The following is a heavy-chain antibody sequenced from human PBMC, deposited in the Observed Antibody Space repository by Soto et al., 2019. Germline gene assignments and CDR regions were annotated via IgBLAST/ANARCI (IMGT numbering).Heavy chain of an antibody. CDR1: GGTFSSYA. D-gene: IGHD2-8*01. Sequence: QVQLVQSGAEVKKPGSSVKVSCKASGGTFSSYAISWVRQAPGQGLEWMGGIIPIFGTANYAQKFQGRVTXTXDXXPSTAYKELSSQRSEDTAVYYCAGVRMSAFWYFDLWGRGTLVTVSS. CDR2: IIPIFGTA. V-gene: IGHV1-69*14. J-gene: IGHJ2*01. CDR3: AGVRMSAFWYFDL.